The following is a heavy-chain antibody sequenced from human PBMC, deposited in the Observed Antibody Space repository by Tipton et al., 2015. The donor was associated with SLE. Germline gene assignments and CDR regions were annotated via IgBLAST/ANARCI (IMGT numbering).Heavy chain of an antibody. J-gene: IGHJ6*02. CDR1: GGSISSSSYY. CDR2: FYYSGST. CDR3: ASWYSSGWPYYYYYGTDV. Sequence: TLSLTCTVSGGSISSSSYYWGWIRQPPGKGLEWIGNFYYSGSTYYNPSLKSRVTISVVTSKNQFSLKLSSVTAADTAVYYCASWYSSGWPYYYYYGTDVWGQGTTVTVSS. V-gene: IGHV4-39*01. D-gene: IGHD6-19*01.